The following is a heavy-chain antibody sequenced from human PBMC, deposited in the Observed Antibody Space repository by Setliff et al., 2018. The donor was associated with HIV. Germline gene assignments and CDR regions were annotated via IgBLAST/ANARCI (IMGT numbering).Heavy chain of an antibody. Sequence: TLSLTCTVPGGSISSGDHYWSWSRQHPGKGLEWIGYIYYSGSTNYNPSLQSRFTISVDTPQNQISLNLSSVTAADTDVYYCTRVGDTVVVPGVPLGAFDIWGQGTKVTVSS. CDR1: GGSISSGDHY. V-gene: IGHV4-31*03. CDR3: TRVGDTVVVPGVPLGAFDI. D-gene: IGHD2-2*01. CDR2: IYYSGST. J-gene: IGHJ3*02.